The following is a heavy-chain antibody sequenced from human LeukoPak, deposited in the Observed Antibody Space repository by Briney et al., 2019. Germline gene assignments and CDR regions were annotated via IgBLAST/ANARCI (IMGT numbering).Heavy chain of an antibody. J-gene: IGHJ4*02. CDR2: ISSSGGTT. Sequence: GGPLRFSCEASGFTFRPYAVNWVAQAPGKGLNWLSAISSSGGTTYYADSVKGRFSISRDNSKNTLYLRMNSLRAEDTAIYYCAKDRNAWPTNFDSWGQGTLVTVSA. D-gene: IGHD5-24*01. V-gene: IGHV3-23*01. CDR1: GFTFRPYA. CDR3: AKDRNAWPTNFDS.